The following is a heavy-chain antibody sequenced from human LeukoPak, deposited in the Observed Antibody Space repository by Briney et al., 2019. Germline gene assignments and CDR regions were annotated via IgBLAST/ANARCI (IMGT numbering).Heavy chain of an antibody. J-gene: IGHJ5*02. Sequence: ASVKVSCKASGYTFTGYYMHWVRQAPGQGLEWMGWINPNSGGTNYAQKFQGRVTMTRDTSISTVYMELSRLRSDDTAVYYCARDRLGYCSSTSCSRTLFHNNWFDPWGQGTLVTVSS. CDR3: ARDRLGYCSSTSCSRTLFHNNWFDP. V-gene: IGHV1-2*02. D-gene: IGHD2-2*01. CDR1: GYTFTGYY. CDR2: INPNSGGT.